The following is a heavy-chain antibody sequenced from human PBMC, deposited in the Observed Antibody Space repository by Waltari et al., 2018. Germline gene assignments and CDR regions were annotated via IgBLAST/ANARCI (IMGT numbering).Heavy chain of an antibody. CDR3: ASVPETVTTRNTKYFQH. CDR2: IIPSFGTA. D-gene: IGHD4-17*01. V-gene: IGHV1-69*14. CDR1: GGTFSSYA. Sequence: QVQLVQSGAEVKTPGSSVKVSCKASGGTFSSYALTWVGQAPGKGLEWMGGIIPSFGTANYAQKFQGRVTITADKSTSTAYMELSSLRSEDTAVYYCASVPETVTTRNTKYFQHWGQGTLVTVSS. J-gene: IGHJ1*01.